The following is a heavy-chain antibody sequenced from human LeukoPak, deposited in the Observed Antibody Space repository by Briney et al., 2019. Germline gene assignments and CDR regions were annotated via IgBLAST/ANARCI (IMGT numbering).Heavy chain of an antibody. CDR1: GFTFGEYG. Sequence: PGGSLRLSCTASGFTFGEYGMNWVRQAPGKGLEWVGFIRSKTYGGTTEYAASVKGRFTISRDDSKSIAYLQLNSLKSEDTAVYYCTRGRQTDHWGQGTLVTVSS. CDR3: TRGRQTDH. J-gene: IGHJ5*02. V-gene: IGHV3-49*04. CDR2: IRSKTYGGTT.